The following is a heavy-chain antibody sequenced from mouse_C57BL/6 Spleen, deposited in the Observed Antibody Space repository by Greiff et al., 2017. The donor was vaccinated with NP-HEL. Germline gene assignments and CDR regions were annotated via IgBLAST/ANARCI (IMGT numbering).Heavy chain of an antibody. CDR1: GYTFTSYW. J-gene: IGHJ1*03. V-gene: IGHV1-50*01. Sequence: VQLQQSGAELVKPGASVKLSCKASGYTFTSYWMQWVNQRPGQGLEWIGEIDPSDSYTNYNQKFKGKATLTVDTSSSTAYMQLSSLTSEDSAVYYCARWDGLWYCDVWGTGTTVTVSS. CDR2: IDPSDSYT. CDR3: ARWDGLWYCDV. D-gene: IGHD2-3*01.